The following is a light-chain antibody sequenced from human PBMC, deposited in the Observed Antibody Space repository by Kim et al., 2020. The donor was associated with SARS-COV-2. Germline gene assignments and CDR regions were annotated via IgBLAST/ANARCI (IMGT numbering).Light chain of an antibody. J-gene: IGKJ2*01. CDR1: QSVSTSS. CDR2: AAS. Sequence: PGERAPLSCRASQSVSTSSLAWYQQRSGQAPRLLIYAASRRATGIPDRFSGSASGKDFALTITRLEPEDFAVYFCQQYGSSPYTFGQGTKLEI. V-gene: IGKV3-20*01. CDR3: QQYGSSPYT.